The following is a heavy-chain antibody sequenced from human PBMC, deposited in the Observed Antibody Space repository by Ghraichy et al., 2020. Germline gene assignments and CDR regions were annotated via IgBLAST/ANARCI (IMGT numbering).Heavy chain of an antibody. V-gene: IGHV4-39*01. D-gene: IGHD5-24*01. CDR3: ARWYRWLQFTHASWDY. Sequence: SETLSLTCTVSGGSISSSSYYWGWIRQPPGKGLEWIGSIYYSGSTYYNPSLKSRVTISVDTSKNQFSLKLSSVTAADTAVYYCARWYRWLQFTHASWDYWGQGTLVTVSS. J-gene: IGHJ4*02. CDR2: IYYSGST. CDR1: GGSISSSSYY.